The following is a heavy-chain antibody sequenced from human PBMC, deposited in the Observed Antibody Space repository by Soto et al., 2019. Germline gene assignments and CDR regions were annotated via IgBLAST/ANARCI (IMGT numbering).Heavy chain of an antibody. D-gene: IGHD3-3*01. CDR3: ARLYDFWSGFPLDYYYYYMDV. J-gene: IGHJ6*03. CDR2: IYYSGST. Sequence: SETLSLTCTVSGGSISSYYWSWIRQPPGKGLEWIGYIYYSGSTNYNPSLKSRVTISVDTSKNQFSMKLSSVTAADTAVYYCARLYDFWSGFPLDYYYYYMDVWGKGTTVTVSS. V-gene: IGHV4-59*08. CDR1: GGSISSYY.